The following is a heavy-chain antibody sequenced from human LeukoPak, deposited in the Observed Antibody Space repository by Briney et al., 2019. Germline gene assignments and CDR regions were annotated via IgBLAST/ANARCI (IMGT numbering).Heavy chain of an antibody. CDR1: GYTFTSYG. D-gene: IGHD2-2*01. Sequence: GASVKVSCKASGYTFTSYGVSWVRQAPGQGLEWMGWISAYNGNTNYAQKLQGRVTMTTDTSTSTAYMELRSLRSDDTAVYYCAREFRYCSSTSCGSFDYWGQGTLVTVSS. CDR3: AREFRYCSSTSCGSFDY. J-gene: IGHJ4*02. CDR2: ISAYNGNT. V-gene: IGHV1-18*01.